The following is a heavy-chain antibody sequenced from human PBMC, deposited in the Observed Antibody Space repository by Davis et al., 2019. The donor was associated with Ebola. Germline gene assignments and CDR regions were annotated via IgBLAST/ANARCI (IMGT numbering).Heavy chain of an antibody. J-gene: IGHJ6*02. D-gene: IGHD3-3*01. CDR3: ARGSPTWFWSGYYTGGHV. V-gene: IGHV4-34*01. CDR2: INHSGST. Sequence: PSETLSLTCAVYGGSFSGYYWSWIRQPPWKGLEWIGEINHSGSTNYNPSLKSRVTISVDTSKNQFSLKLSSVTAADTAVYYCARGSPTWFWSGYYTGGHVWGQGTTVTVSS. CDR1: GGSFSGYY.